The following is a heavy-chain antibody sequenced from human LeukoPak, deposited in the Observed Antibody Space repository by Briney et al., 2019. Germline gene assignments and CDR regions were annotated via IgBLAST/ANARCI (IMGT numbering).Heavy chain of an antibody. CDR2: IYYSGST. CDR1: GGSISSYY. V-gene: IGHV4-59*01. D-gene: IGHD5-12*01. J-gene: IGHJ2*01. CDR3: AREESQGGYDPVYFDL. Sequence: SETLSLTCTVSGGSISSYYWSWIRQPPGKGLEWIGYIYYSGSTNYNPSLKSRVTISVDTSKNQFSLKLSSVTAADTAVYYCAREESQGGYDPVYFDLWGRGTLVTVSS.